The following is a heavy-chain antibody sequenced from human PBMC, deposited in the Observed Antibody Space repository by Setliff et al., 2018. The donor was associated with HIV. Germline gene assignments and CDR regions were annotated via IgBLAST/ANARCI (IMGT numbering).Heavy chain of an antibody. Sequence: SETLSLTCTVSGGSISTYYLTWIRQPAGKGLEWIGRIFASGSTNYNPSLKSRVTISVDTSKNLFSLKLTSVTAADTAVYYCARSRDGYNWAWFDPWGQGTLVTVSS. CDR1: GGSISTYY. D-gene: IGHD5-12*01. CDR2: IFASGST. V-gene: IGHV4-4*07. J-gene: IGHJ5*02. CDR3: ARSRDGYNWAWFDP.